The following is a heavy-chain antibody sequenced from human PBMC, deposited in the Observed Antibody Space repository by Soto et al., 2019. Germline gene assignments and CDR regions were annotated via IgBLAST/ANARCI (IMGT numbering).Heavy chain of an antibody. J-gene: IGHJ4*02. CDR2: TYYRSKWYN. D-gene: IGHD1-26*01. CDR1: GGSVASNSAA. Sequence: SRTLSLPCAVSGGSVASNSAAWNWIRQSPSRGLEWLGRTYYRSKWYNDYAVSVKSRVTINPDTSKNQFSLQLNSVTPEDTAVYYCARIVGGTPDYWGQGTLVTVSA. CDR3: ARIVGGTPDY. V-gene: IGHV6-1*01.